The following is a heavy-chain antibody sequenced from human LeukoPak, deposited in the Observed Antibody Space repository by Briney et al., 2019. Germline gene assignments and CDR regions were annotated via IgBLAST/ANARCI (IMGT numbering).Heavy chain of an antibody. CDR1: GGSISSSSYY. Sequence: SETLSLTCTVSGGSISSSSYYGGWIRQPPGKGLEWIGSIYYSGSTYYNPSLKSRVTISVDTSKNQFSLKLSSVTAADTAVYYCARRGGYSGYGPFDYWGQGTLVTVSS. CDR3: ARRGGYSGYGPFDY. V-gene: IGHV4-39*01. CDR2: IYYSGST. D-gene: IGHD5-12*01. J-gene: IGHJ4*02.